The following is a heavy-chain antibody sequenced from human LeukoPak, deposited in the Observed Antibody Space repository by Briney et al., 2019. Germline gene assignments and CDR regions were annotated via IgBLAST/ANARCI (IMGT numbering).Heavy chain of an antibody. D-gene: IGHD6-13*01. V-gene: IGHV5-51*01. J-gene: IGHJ4*02. CDR2: IYPGDSET. CDR1: GYSFTRYW. CDR3: ARLPGGYISTWFDY. Sequence: GESLKISCKGSGYSFTRYWIGWVRQMPGKGLEWMGIIYPGDSETRYSPSFQGQVTISGDKSISTAYLQWSSLKVSDTAMYYCARLPGGYISTWFDYWGQGTLVTVSS.